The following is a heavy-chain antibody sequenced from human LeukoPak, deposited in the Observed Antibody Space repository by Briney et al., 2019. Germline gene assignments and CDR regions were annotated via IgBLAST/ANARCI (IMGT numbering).Heavy chain of an antibody. CDR1: EFTVSSTY. V-gene: IGHV3-53*01. D-gene: IGHD1-20*01. Sequence: GGSLRLSCAVSEFTVSSTYMSWVRQAPGKGLEWVALMYSFGNTYYADSVKGRFTISRDNSKNTLYLQMNSLRAEDTALYYCARGKPVTGTPDYYSYGMDVWGQGTMVTVSS. J-gene: IGHJ6*02. CDR2: MYSFGNT. CDR3: ARGKPVTGTPDYYSYGMDV.